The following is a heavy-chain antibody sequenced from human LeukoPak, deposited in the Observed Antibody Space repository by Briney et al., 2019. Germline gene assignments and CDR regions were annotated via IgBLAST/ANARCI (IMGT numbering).Heavy chain of an antibody. CDR1: GYTFTGYY. CDR3: ARVRPYYYGMDV. CDR2: INPNSGGT. Sequence: GASVKVSCKASGYTFTGYYMHWVRQAPGQGLEWMGWINPNSGGTNYAQKFQGRVTMTRDTSISTAYMELRSLRSDDTAVYYCARVRPYYYGMDVWGQGTTVTVSS. J-gene: IGHJ6*02. V-gene: IGHV1-2*02.